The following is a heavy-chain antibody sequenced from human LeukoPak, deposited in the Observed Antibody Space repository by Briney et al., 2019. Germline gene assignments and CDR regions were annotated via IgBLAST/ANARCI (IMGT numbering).Heavy chain of an antibody. CDR2: ISYDGSNT. V-gene: IGHV3-30*18. CDR3: AKEGDISSSWYLSNYFDY. Sequence: GGSLRLSCAASGFTFGNSWVHWVRQAPGKGLEWVAIISYDGSNTYYAGSVKGRFTISRDNSKNTLYLQMDSLRAEDTAVYYCAKEGDISSSWYLSNYFDYWGQGTLVTVSS. D-gene: IGHD6-13*01. CDR1: GFTFGNSW. J-gene: IGHJ4*02.